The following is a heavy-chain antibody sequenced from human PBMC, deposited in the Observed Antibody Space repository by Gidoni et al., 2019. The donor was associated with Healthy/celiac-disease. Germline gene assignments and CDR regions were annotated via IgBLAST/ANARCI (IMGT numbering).Heavy chain of an antibody. Sequence: EVQLLESGGGLVQPGGSLRLSCAASGFTFSSYAMGGVRQAPGKGLEWVSAIRCSGGITYYADSVKGRFTISRDNSKNTLYLQMNSLRAEDTAVYYCAKGGGIQLWPAPGDAFDIWGQGTMVTVSS. CDR1: GFTFSSYA. CDR3: AKGGGIQLWPAPGDAFDI. CDR2: IRCSGGIT. D-gene: IGHD5-18*01. V-gene: IGHV3-23*01. J-gene: IGHJ3*02.